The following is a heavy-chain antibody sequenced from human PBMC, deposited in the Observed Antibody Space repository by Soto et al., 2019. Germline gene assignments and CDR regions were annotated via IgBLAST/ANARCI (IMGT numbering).Heavy chain of an antibody. J-gene: IGHJ3*02. CDR1: GFTVSSNY. V-gene: IGHV3-66*01. Sequence: PGGSLRLSCAASGFTVSSNYMSWVRQAPGKGLEWVSVIYSGGSTYYADSVKGRFTISRDNSKNTLYLQMNSLRAEDTAVYHCASLSFDAFDIWGQGTMVTVSS. CDR2: IYSGGST. CDR3: ASLSFDAFDI.